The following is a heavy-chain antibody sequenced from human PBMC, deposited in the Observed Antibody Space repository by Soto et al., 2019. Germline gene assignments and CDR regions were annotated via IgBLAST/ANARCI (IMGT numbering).Heavy chain of an antibody. CDR2: ISRSHSDI. D-gene: IGHD3-16*01. V-gene: IGHV3-23*01. CDR3: AKSRKLIGAFDI. CDR1: GFSISNFG. Sequence: GGSLRLSCSASGFSISNFGMFWVRQAPGRGLEWISFISRSHSDIYYADSVKGRFTISRDNSKNTLYLQMNSLRAEDTAVYYCAKSRKLIGAFDIWGQGTMVTVSS. J-gene: IGHJ3*02.